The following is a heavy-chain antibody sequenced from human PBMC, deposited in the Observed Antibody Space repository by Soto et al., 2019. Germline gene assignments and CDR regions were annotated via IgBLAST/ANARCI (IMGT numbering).Heavy chain of an antibody. CDR3: AKGLYDFWSGYLDYMDV. D-gene: IGHD3-3*01. J-gene: IGHJ6*03. Sequence: ESGGGVVQPGRSLRLSCAASGFTFSSYGMHWVRQAPGKGLEWVAVISYDGSNKYYADSVKGRFTISRDNSKNTLYLQMNSLRAEDTAVYYCAKGLYDFWSGYLDYMDVWGKGTTVTVSS. CDR2: ISYDGSNK. V-gene: IGHV3-30*18. CDR1: GFTFSSYG.